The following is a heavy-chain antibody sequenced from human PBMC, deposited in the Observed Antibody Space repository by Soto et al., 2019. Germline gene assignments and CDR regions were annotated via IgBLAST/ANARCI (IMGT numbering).Heavy chain of an antibody. V-gene: IGHV3-21*01. CDR2: ITSSSNYI. CDR3: GRDTNFYASGSGVDY. CDR1: GFTFSTYS. J-gene: IGHJ4*02. Sequence: PGGSLRLSCAASGFTFSTYSMNWVRQAPGKGLEWVSSITSSSNYIYYTDSVEGRFTISRDNAKSSLYLQMNSLRVEDTAVYYCGRDTNFYASGSGVDYWGQGTLVTVSS. D-gene: IGHD3-10*01.